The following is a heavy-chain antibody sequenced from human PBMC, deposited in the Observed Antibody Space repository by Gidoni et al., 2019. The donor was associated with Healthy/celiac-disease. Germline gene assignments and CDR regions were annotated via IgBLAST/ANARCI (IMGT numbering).Heavy chain of an antibody. J-gene: IGHJ4*02. CDR3: ARDLGLRDGDPPLS. D-gene: IGHD4-17*01. CDR1: GGTFSSYA. V-gene: IGHV1-69*04. Sequence: QVQLVQSGAEVKKPGSSVKVSCKASGGTFSSYAISWVRQAPGQGLEWMGRIIPILGIANYAQKFQGRVTITADKSTSTAYMELSSLRSEDTAVYYCARDLGLRDGDPPLSWGQGTLVTVSS. CDR2: IIPILGIA.